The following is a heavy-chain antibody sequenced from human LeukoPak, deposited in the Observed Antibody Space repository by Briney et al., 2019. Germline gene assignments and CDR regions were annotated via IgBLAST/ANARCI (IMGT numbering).Heavy chain of an antibody. CDR2: ISSSGSV. CDR3: ARIPLAYSGAYYFDY. J-gene: IGHJ4*02. V-gene: IGHV4-4*09. D-gene: IGHD1-26*01. Sequence: KAAETLSLTCTVSRCSISGSIRSYYWSWLRQPPGKGLEWIGYISSSGSVNDNPSLRSRVTISVDTTKNQSFLNQSSVSAADTAVYYCARIPLAYSGAYYFDYWGQGTLVTVSP. CDR1: RCSISGSIRSYY.